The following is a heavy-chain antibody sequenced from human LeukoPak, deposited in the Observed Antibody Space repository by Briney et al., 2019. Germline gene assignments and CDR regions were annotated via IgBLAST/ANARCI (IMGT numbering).Heavy chain of an antibody. D-gene: IGHD2-21*02. CDR1: GYTFTSYG. Sequence: VASVKVSCKASGYTFTSYGISWVRQAPGQGLEWMGWISAYNGNTNYAQKLQGRVTMTTDTSTSTAYMELRSLRSDDTAVYYCARVSTYCGGDCLDYWGQGTLVTVSS. CDR3: ARVSTYCGGDCLDY. V-gene: IGHV1-18*01. J-gene: IGHJ4*02. CDR2: ISAYNGNT.